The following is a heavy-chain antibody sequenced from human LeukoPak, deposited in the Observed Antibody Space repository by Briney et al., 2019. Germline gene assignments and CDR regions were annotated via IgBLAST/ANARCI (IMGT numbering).Heavy chain of an antibody. V-gene: IGHV3-23*01. CDR2: ISASGGST. CDR3: AKYVSAKGPPYALDV. CDR1: GFTFSSYA. Sequence: PGGSLRLSCAASGFTFSSYAMQWVRQAPGNGLEWVSGISASGGSTWYADTVKGRFTISRDTSKNTLYLQMNSLRAEDTAVYYCAKYVSAKGPPYALDVWGQGTTVTVSS. J-gene: IGHJ6*02. D-gene: IGHD3-10*02.